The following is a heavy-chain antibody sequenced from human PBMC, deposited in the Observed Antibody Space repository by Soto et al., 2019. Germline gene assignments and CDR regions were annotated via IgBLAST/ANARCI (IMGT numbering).Heavy chain of an antibody. D-gene: IGHD1-26*01. V-gene: IGHV1-2*02. Sequence: ASATGSCKASGATFTANYIHLARQAPGQGFEWMGWINPKSGGTKYPQKFQGRVTMTRDTSLSTVYMTLTRLTSDDTAVYYCARDLAKGGGSAGFDYWGQGTLVTVSA. CDR3: ARDLAKGGGSAGFDY. CDR1: GATFTANY. J-gene: IGHJ4*02. CDR2: INPKSGGT.